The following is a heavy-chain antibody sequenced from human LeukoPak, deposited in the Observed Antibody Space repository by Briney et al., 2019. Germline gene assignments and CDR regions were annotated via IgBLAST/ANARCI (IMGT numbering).Heavy chain of an antibody. Sequence: GGSLRLSCAASGFPFSNYGMYWVRQAPGKGLEWVAVISSDGSDKYYADSVKGRFTISRDNSKNTLYLQVNSLRAEDTAVYYCAKDKGREGDYWGQGNLVTVSS. CDR1: GFPFSNYG. CDR2: ISSDGSDK. J-gene: IGHJ4*02. V-gene: IGHV3-30*18. D-gene: IGHD1-26*01. CDR3: AKDKGREGDY.